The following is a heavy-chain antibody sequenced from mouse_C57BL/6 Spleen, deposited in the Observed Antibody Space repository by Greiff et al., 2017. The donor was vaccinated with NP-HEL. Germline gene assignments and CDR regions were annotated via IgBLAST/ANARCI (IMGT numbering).Heavy chain of an antibody. CDR2: IHPNSGST. Sequence: VQLQQPGAELVKPGASVKLSCKASGYTFTSYWMHWVKQRPGQGLEWIGMIHPNSGSTNYNEKFKSKATLTVDKSSSTAYMQLSSLTTEDSAVYYCARIYYGNYGEAYGGQGTLVTVSA. D-gene: IGHD2-1*01. V-gene: IGHV1-64*01. CDR1: GYTFTSYW. J-gene: IGHJ3*01. CDR3: ARIYYGNYGEAY.